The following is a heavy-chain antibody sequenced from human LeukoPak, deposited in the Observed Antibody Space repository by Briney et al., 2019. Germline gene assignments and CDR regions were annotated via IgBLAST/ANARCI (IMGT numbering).Heavy chain of an antibody. Sequence: SQTLSLTCAVSGGSISSGGYSWSWIRQPPGKGLEWIGYIYHSGSTYYNPSLKSRVTISVDRSKNQFPLKLSSVTAADTAVYYCAGGKYSMVRGVIIDYFDYWGQGTLVTVSS. CDR2: IYHSGST. CDR3: AGGKYSMVRGVIIDYFDY. J-gene: IGHJ4*02. V-gene: IGHV4-30-2*01. D-gene: IGHD3-10*01. CDR1: GGSISSGGYS.